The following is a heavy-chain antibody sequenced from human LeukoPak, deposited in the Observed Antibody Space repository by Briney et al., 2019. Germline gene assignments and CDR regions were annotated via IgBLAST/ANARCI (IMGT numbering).Heavy chain of an antibody. J-gene: IGHJ3*02. V-gene: IGHV3-23*01. CDR1: GFTFSSYA. D-gene: IGHD6-19*01. CDR2: ISGSGGST. CDR3: AKLGSSGWPYGDDFDI. Sequence: GGSLRLSCAASGFTFSSYAMSWVRQAPGKGLEWVSAISGSGGSTYYADSVKGRFTISRDNSKNTLYLQMNSLRAEDTAVYYCAKLGSSGWPYGDDFDIWGQGTMVTVSS.